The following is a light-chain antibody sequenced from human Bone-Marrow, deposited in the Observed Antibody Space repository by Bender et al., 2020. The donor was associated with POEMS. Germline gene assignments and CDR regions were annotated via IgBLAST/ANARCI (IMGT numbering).Light chain of an antibody. Sequence: SYELTQPPSVSVSPGQSARITCSGDALPRKYAHWYQQKSGQAPVLGIYKDSKRPSGIPERFSGSSSGTMATLTITGAQVEDEGDYYCYSPDSIGNDRGVFGSGTTLTVL. CDR2: KDS. CDR1: ALPRKY. V-gene: IGLV3-10*01. CDR3: YSPDSIGNDRGV. J-gene: IGLJ1*01.